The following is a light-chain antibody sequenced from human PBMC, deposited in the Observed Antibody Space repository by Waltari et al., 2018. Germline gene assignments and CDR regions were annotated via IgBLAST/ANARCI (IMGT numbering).Light chain of an antibody. CDR3: QQYYSTPWT. CDR2: GAS. V-gene: IGKV1-12*01. CDR1: QDISTW. Sequence: DIQMTQSPSSVSASVGDRVIITCRASQDISTWLAWYQQRVGKAPKLLIYGASSLQSGVPSRFSGSRSGTDFTLTISSLQAEDAAVYFCQQYYSTPWTFGQGTKVEIK. J-gene: IGKJ1*01.